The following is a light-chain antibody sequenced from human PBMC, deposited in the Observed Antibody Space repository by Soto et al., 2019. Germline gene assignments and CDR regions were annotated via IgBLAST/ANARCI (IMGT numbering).Light chain of an antibody. CDR2: EVN. CDR3: SSYAGSNIV. V-gene: IGLV2-8*01. Sequence: QSALTQPPSASGSPGQSVTVSCTGTSSDVGGYNSVSWYQLHPGKAPKLMIYEVNKRPSGVPARFSGSKSGNTASLTVSGLQAEDEADYYCSSYAGSNIVFGGGTKVTVL. CDR1: SSDVGGYNS. J-gene: IGLJ2*01.